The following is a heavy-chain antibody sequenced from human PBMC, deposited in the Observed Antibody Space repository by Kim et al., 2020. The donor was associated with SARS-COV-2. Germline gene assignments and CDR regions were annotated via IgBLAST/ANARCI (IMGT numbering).Heavy chain of an antibody. D-gene: IGHD3-22*01. V-gene: IGHV3-43*02. CDR3: AKKLRGYYYDSSGYHDAFDI. J-gene: IGHJ3*02. CDR2: ISGDGGST. CDR1: GFTFDDYA. Sequence: GGSLRLSCAASGFTFDDYAMHWVRQAPGKGLEWVSLISGDGGSTYYADSVKGRFTISRDNSKNSLYLQMNSLRTEDTALYYCAKKLRGYYYDSSGYHDAFDIWGQGTMVTVSS.